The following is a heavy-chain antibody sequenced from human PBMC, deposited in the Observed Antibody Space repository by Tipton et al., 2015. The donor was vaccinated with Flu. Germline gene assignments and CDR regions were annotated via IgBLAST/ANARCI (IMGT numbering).Heavy chain of an antibody. V-gene: IGHV4-34*01. J-gene: IGHJ1*01. CDR3: ARSVLVVYAEGYFQH. Sequence: GLVKPSETLSLTCAVYGGSFSGYYWSWIRQPPGKGLEWIGEINHSGSTNYNPSLKSRVTISVDTSKNQLSLKLSSVTAADTAVYYCARSVLVVYAEGYFQHWGQGTLVTVSS. CDR1: GGSFSGYY. CDR2: INHSGST. D-gene: IGHD2-8*02.